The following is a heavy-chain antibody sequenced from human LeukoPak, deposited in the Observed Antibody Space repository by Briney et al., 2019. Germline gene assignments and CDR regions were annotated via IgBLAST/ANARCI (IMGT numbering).Heavy chain of an antibody. V-gene: IGHV1-8*01. CDR1: GYTFTSYD. Sequence: ASVTVSCKASGYTFTSYDINWVRQATGQGLEWMGWMNPNSGNTGYAQKFQGRVTMTRNTSISTAYMELSSLRSEDTAVYYCARDGGDYGDFDLWGRGTLVTVSS. CDR3: ARDGGDYGDFDL. CDR2: MNPNSGNT. D-gene: IGHD2-21*01. J-gene: IGHJ2*01.